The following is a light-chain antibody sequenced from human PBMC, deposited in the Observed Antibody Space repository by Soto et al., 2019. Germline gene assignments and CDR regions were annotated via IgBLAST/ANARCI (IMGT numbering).Light chain of an antibody. J-gene: IGLJ3*02. CDR2: DVN. CDR3: SSYTSSSPRLV. CDR1: SSDVGGYNY. Sequence: QSALTQPASVSWSPGQSITISCTGTSSDVGGYNYVSWYQHHPYKAPKLMIFDVNNRPSGISSRFSGSKSGNTASLTISGLQAEDEAAYYCSSYTSSSPRLVFGGGTKLTVL. V-gene: IGLV2-14*03.